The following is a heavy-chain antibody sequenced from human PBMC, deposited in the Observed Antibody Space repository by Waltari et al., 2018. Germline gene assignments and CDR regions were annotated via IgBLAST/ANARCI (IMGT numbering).Heavy chain of an antibody. CDR3: ARSDSWYYYYYYYMDV. CDR1: VGSISSYY. D-gene: IGHD6-13*01. J-gene: IGHJ6*03. V-gene: IGHV4-59*01. Sequence: QVQLQESGPGLVKPSETLSLTCTVSVGSISSYYWSWILLPPGKGLEWIGYIYFSGSTNYNPSLKSRVTISVDTSKNQFSLKLSSVTAADTAVYYCARSDSWYYYYYYYMDVWGKGTTVTVSS. CDR2: IYFSGST.